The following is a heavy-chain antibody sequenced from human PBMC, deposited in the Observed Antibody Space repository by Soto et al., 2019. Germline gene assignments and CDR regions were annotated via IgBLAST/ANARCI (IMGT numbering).Heavy chain of an antibody. V-gene: IGHV3-23*01. J-gene: IGHJ6*03. CDR3: AKDYYYGSGSYSYYYYMDV. D-gene: IGHD3-10*01. Sequence: GESLKISCAASGFTFSSYAMSWVRQAPGKGLEWVSAISGSGGSTYYADSVKGRFTISRDNSKNTLYLQMNSLRAEDTAVYYCAKDYYYGSGSYSYYYYMDVWGKGTTVTVSS. CDR1: GFTFSSYA. CDR2: ISGSGGST.